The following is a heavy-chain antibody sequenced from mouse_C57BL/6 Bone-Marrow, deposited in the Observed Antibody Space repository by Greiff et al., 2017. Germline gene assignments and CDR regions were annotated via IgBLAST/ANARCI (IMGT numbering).Heavy chain of an antibody. Sequence: QVQLQQPGAELVRPGTSVKLSCKASGYTFTSYWMHWVKQRPGQGLEWIGVIDPSDSYPNYNQKFKGKATLTVDTSSSTSSMQLHSLTSEDSAVYYCARDGVYYDYDQYYFDYWGQGTTLTVSS. CDR3: ARDGVYYDYDQYYFDY. V-gene: IGHV1-59*01. CDR2: IDPSDSYP. J-gene: IGHJ2*01. D-gene: IGHD2-4*01. CDR1: GYTFTSYW.